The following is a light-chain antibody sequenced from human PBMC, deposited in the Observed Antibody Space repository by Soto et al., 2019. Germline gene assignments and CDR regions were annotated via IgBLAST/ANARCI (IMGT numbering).Light chain of an antibody. J-gene: IGKJ1*01. CDR1: QCISSY. CDR3: QQYYSYPRT. V-gene: IGKV1-8*01. CDR2: AAS. Sequence: IQMTQSPSSFSASTGDRVTITCRASQCISSYLAWYQQTPGKAPKLLIYAASTFQSGVPSRFSGSGSGKDFPLTISCLQSEDFATYYCQQYYSYPRTFGQGTKVDIK.